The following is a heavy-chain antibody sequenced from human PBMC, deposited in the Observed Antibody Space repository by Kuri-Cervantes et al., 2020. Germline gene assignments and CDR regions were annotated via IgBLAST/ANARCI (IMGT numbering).Heavy chain of an antibody. CDR1: GFTFSSYA. V-gene: IGHV3-23*01. CDR2: ISGSGGST. CDR3: AKAWYSSSFFSSDYYYYGMDV. J-gene: IGHJ6*02. Sequence: GESLKISCAASGFTFSSYAMSWVRQAPGKGLEWVSAISGSGGSTYYADSVKGRFTISRDNSKNTLYLQMNSLRAEDTAVYYCAKAWYSSSFFSSDYYYYGMDVWGQGTTVTVSS. D-gene: IGHD6-13*01.